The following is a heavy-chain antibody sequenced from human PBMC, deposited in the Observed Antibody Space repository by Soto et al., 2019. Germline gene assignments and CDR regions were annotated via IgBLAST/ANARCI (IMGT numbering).Heavy chain of an antibody. CDR1: GFTFSSYG. CDR3: ASRSPALDY. J-gene: IGHJ4*02. CDR2: IWYDGSNK. V-gene: IGHV3-33*03. Sequence: QVQLVESGGGVVQPGRSLRLSCAASGFTFSSYGMHWVRQAPGKGLEWVAVIWYDGSNKYYADSVKGRFTISRDNSKNTLYRKMNSLRAEDTAVYYCASRSPALDYWGQGTLVTVSS. D-gene: IGHD2-2*01.